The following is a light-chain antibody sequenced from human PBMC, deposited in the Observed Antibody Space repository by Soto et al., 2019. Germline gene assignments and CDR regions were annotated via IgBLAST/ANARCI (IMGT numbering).Light chain of an antibody. CDR3: HQYGSSPRT. CDR1: QSVSSY. CDR2: GAS. J-gene: IGKJ1*01. Sequence: EIVMTQSPATLSLSPGERATLSCRASQSVSSYLAWYQQKPGQAPRLLISGASTRATGIPDRFSGSGSGTDSSLTISTLEPEDSAVYYCHQYGSSPRTFGQGTKVDIK. V-gene: IGKV3-20*01.